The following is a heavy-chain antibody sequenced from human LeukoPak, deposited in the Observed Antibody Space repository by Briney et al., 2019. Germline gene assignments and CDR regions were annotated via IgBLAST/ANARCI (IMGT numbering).Heavy chain of an antibody. CDR3: ARPNSLGYYFDF. CDR2: IYYSGST. CDR1: GGSISSYY. D-gene: IGHD4-23*01. V-gene: IGHV4-59*01. Sequence: PSETLSLTCHVSGGSISSYYWSWIRQPPGMGLEWIGHIYYSGSTNYNPYLKSRVTMSVDASKNQFSLKLTSVTAADTAVYYCARPNSLGYYFDFWGEG. J-gene: IGHJ4*02.